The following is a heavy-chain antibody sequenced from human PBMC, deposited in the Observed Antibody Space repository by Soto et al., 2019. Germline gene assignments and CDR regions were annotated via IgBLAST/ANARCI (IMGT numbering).Heavy chain of an antibody. CDR2: ISGSGGST. CDR3: AKDGWSGGSCYQGYFDY. J-gene: IGHJ4*02. V-gene: IGHV3-23*01. Sequence: EVQLLESGGGLVQPGGSLRLSCAASGFTFSSYAMSWVRQAPGKGLEWVSAISGSGGSTYYADSVKGRFTISRDNSKNTLYLQMNSLRAEDTAVYYCAKDGWSGGSCYQGYFDYWGQGTLVTVSS. CDR1: GFTFSSYA. D-gene: IGHD2-15*01.